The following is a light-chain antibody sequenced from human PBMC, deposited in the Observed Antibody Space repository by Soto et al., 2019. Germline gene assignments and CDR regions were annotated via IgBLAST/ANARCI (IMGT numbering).Light chain of an antibody. J-gene: IGLJ6*01. CDR3: TSYTPTGALV. V-gene: IGLV2-14*01. Sequence: QSALTQPASVSGSPGQSITVSCTGTNTDVGGYNYVSWYQHRPGKGPRLMIYEVRNRLSGVSNRFSGSKSGNTASLTISGLQSEDEADYYCTSYTPTGALVFGSGTKLTVL. CDR2: EVR. CDR1: NTDVGGYNY.